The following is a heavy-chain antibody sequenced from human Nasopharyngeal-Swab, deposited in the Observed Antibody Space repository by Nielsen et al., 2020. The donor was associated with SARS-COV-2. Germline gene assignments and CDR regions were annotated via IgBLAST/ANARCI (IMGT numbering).Heavy chain of an antibody. CDR3: ARPMRPMGHYYFGMDV. CDR1: GYSFTTYW. CDR2: IYPGDSNT. D-gene: IGHD1-26*01. Sequence: GESLKISCKGSGYSFTTYWIGWVRPMPGESLEWMGIIYPGDSNTRYSPSFQGQVTISVDKYSSTAYLQWSSLKASDTAIYYCARPMRPMGHYYFGMDVWGQGTTVTVSS. V-gene: IGHV5-51*01. J-gene: IGHJ6*02.